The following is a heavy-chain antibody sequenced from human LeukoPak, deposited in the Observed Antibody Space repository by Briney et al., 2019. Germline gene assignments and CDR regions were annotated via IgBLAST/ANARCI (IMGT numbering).Heavy chain of an antibody. CDR3: ARVARARKASKGPYYYYMDV. D-gene: IGHD6-6*01. CDR1: GFTFSSYS. V-gene: IGHV3-21*01. CDR2: ISSSSSYI. Sequence: PGGSLRLSCAASGFTFSSYSMNWVRQAPGKGLEWVSSISSSSSYIYYADSVKGRFTISRDNAKNSLYLQMNSLRAEDTAVYYCARVARARKASKGPYYYYMDVWGKGTTVTVSS. J-gene: IGHJ6*03.